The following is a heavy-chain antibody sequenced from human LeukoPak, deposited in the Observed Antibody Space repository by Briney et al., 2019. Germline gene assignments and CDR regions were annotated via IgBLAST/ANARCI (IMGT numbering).Heavy chain of an antibody. V-gene: IGHV3-7*01. Sequence: GGSLRLSCAASGFTFSSYWMSWVRQAPGKGLEWVANIKQDGSEKYYVDSVKGRFTISRDNAKNSLYLQMNSLRAEDTAVYYCARDGECSSTSCLDYWGQGTLVTVSS. D-gene: IGHD2-2*01. CDR3: ARDGECSSTSCLDY. J-gene: IGHJ4*02. CDR1: GFTFSSYW. CDR2: IKQDGSEK.